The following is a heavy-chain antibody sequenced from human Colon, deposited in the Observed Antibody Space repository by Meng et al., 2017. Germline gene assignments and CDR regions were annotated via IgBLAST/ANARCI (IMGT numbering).Heavy chain of an antibody. V-gene: IGHV4-4*02. J-gene: IGHJ4*02. Sequence: QVQLQESGPGLVKPSGTLSSTCAVAGGSISSNWWSWVRQPPGKGLEWIGEFFHTGRTNYDPSLKSRVTISVDKSNNQFSLKLTSVTAADTAVYYCARHISILGQRGFDYWGQGTLVTVSS. CDR1: GGSISSNW. CDR2: FFHTGRT. CDR3: ARHISILGQRGFDY. D-gene: IGHD3/OR15-3a*01.